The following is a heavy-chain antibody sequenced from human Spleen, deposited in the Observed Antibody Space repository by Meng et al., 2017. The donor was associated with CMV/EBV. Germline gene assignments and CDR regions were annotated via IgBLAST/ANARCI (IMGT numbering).Heavy chain of an antibody. CDR3: ARYGYKDGMDV. CDR1: GFTFSSYW. CDR2: IRDDGSGK. J-gene: IGHJ6*02. D-gene: IGHD1-14*01. V-gene: IGHV3-7*01. Sequence: GESLKISCAASGFTFSSYWMTWVRQAPGKGQEWVATIRDDGSGKYYVDSVKGRLSISRDNAKNSLYLQMNSLRAEDTALYYCARYGYKDGMDVWGQGTTVTVSS.